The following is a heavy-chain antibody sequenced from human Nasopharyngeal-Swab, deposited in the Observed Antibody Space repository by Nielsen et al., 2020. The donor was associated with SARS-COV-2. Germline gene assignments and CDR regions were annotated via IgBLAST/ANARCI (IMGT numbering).Heavy chain of an antibody. V-gene: IGHV3-30*02. CDR3: AKDRYCSSTSCHYYYYYYMDV. CDR2: IRYDGSNK. CDR1: GFTFISYG. Sequence: LSLTCAASGFTFISYGMHWVRQAPGKGLEWVAFIRYDGSNKYYADSVKGRFTISRDNSKNTLYLQMNSLRAEDTAVYYCAKDRYCSSTSCHYYYYYYMDVWGKGTTVTVSS. D-gene: IGHD2-2*01. J-gene: IGHJ6*03.